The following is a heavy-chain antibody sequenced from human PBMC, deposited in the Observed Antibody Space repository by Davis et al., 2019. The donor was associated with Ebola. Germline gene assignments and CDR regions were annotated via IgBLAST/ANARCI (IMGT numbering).Heavy chain of an antibody. J-gene: IGHJ4*02. CDR3: AREVIYYYGSGSYQYYFDY. V-gene: IGHV1-2*04. CDR1: GYTFTGYY. CDR2: INPNSGGT. D-gene: IGHD3-10*01. Sequence: AASVKVSCKASGYTFTGYYMHWVRQAPGQGLEWMGWINPNSGGTNYAQKFQGWVTMTRDTSISTAYMELSSLRSEDTAVYYCAREVIYYYGSGSYQYYFDYWGQGTLVTVSS.